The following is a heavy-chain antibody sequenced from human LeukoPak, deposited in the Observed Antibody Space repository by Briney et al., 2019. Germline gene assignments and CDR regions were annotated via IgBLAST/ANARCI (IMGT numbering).Heavy chain of an antibody. CDR3: ARDPHSSGWYYFDY. D-gene: IGHD6-19*01. V-gene: IGHV3-64D*06. Sequence: GGSLRLSCSASGFTFSSYAMHWVRQAPGKGLEYVSAISSNGGSTYYADPVKGRFTISRDNSKNTLYLQMSSLRAEDTAVYYCARDPHSSGWYYFDYWGQGTLVTVSS. CDR2: ISSNGGST. CDR1: GFTFSSYA. J-gene: IGHJ4*02.